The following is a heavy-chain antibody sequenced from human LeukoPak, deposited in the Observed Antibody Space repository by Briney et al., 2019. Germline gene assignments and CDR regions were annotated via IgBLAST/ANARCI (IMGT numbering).Heavy chain of an antibody. D-gene: IGHD3-22*01. J-gene: IGHJ4*02. CDR3: ARGGYYYDSSGYYPGDY. Sequence: PGESLRLSCAASGFTFSSYWMHWVRQAPGKGLVWVSRINSDGSSTSYADSVKGRVTISRDNAKNTLYLQMNSLRAEDTAVYYCARGGYYYDSSGYYPGDYWGQGTLVTVSS. CDR1: GFTFSSYW. V-gene: IGHV3-74*01. CDR2: INSDGSST.